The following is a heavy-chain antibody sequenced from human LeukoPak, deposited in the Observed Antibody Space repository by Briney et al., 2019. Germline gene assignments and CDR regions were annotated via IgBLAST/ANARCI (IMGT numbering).Heavy chain of an antibody. Sequence: GGSLRLSCAASAFTFSSYAMHWVRQAPGKGLEWVAVISYDGGNKYYAASVKGRFTISRDNSQNTLYLQMNSLRAEDTAVYYCAKDVRGNGYYFDYWGQGTLVTVSS. CDR3: AKDVRGNGYYFDY. CDR2: ISYDGGNK. V-gene: IGHV3-30*18. J-gene: IGHJ4*02. CDR1: AFTFSSYA. D-gene: IGHD3-10*02.